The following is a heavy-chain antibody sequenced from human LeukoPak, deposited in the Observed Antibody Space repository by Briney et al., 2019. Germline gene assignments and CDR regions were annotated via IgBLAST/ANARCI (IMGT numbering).Heavy chain of an antibody. Sequence: ASVKVSCKASGYTFTGYYILWVRQAPGQGLEWMGIINPSGGSTSYAQKFQGRVTMTRDMSTSTVYMELSSLRSEDTAVYCCARDRVGATPFDYWGQGTLVTVSS. CDR2: INPSGGST. D-gene: IGHD1-26*01. V-gene: IGHV1-46*01. CDR3: ARDRVGATPFDY. CDR1: GYTFTGYY. J-gene: IGHJ4*02.